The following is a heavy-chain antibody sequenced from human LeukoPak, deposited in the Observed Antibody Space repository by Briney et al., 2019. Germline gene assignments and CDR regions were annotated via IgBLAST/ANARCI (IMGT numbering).Heavy chain of an antibody. CDR2: IYYSGST. D-gene: IGHD4-17*01. V-gene: IGHV4-59*01. J-gene: IGHJ6*03. CDR1: GGSISSYY. CDR3: ARGDNEDYDYYYYMDV. Sequence: SETLSLTCTVSGGSISSYYWSWIRQPPGKGLEWIGSIYYSGSTSYNPSLKSRVTISVDTSKNQFSLKLSSVTAADTAVYYCARGDNEDYDYYYYMDVWGKGTTVTVSS.